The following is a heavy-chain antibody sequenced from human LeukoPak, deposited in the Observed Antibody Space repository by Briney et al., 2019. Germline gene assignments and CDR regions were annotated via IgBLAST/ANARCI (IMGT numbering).Heavy chain of an antibody. V-gene: IGHV4-59*08. CDR1: GGSISRYY. CDR3: ARHSSDFGSGYYTNYYGVDV. CDR2: IYYSGST. Sequence: SETLSLTRTVSGGSISRYYWRCTRHSPGKRREWMGYIYYSGSTNYTPSLKSRLTISVHTSKNQFSLWLSSVTPADTDVYYCARHSSDFGSGYYTNYYGVDVWGRGTTVTVSS. J-gene: IGHJ6*02. D-gene: IGHD3-3*01.